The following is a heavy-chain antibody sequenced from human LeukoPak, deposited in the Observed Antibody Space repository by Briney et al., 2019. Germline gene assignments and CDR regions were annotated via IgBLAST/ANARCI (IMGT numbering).Heavy chain of an antibody. CDR2: INHSGST. V-gene: IGHV4-34*01. Sequence: PAETLSLTCAVYGGSFRGYYWSWIRQPPGKGLEWIGEINHSGSTNYNPSLKSRVTISLDTSMKKFSLKLNSVTAADTAVYYCASTERCSTTCPLDYWGQGTLVTVSS. J-gene: IGHJ4*02. CDR1: GGSFRGYY. CDR3: ASTERCSTTCPLDY. D-gene: IGHD2-2*01.